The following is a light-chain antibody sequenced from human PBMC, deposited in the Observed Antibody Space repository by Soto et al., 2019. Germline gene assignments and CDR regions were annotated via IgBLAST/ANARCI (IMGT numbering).Light chain of an antibody. Sequence: EVVLTQSPATLSLSPGEGATLSCRASQSVRRYLAWYQHKPGQAPRILMYDASTRATGISARFSGSGSGTEFTLTISSLQSEDFAVYYCQQRSNWPSITFGQGTRLEIK. V-gene: IGKV3-11*01. CDR2: DAS. J-gene: IGKJ5*01. CDR3: QQRSNWPSIT. CDR1: QSVRRY.